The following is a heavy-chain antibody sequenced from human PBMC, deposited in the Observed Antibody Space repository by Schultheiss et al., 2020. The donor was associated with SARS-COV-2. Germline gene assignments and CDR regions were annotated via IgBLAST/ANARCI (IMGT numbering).Heavy chain of an antibody. J-gene: IGHJ4*02. V-gene: IGHV3-48*02. D-gene: IGHD3-10*01. CDR1: GFTFSGYS. Sequence: GGSLRLSCAASGFTFSGYSMNWVRQAPGKGLEWVSYISSSSRNIYYAHSVKGRFTISRDNANNSVYLQMNSLRDEDTAVYYCRGSDYWGQGTLVTVAS. CDR3: RGSDY. CDR2: ISSSSRNI.